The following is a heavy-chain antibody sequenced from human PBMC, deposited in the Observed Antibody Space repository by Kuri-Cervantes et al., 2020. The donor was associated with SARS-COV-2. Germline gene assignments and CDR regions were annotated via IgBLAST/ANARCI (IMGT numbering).Heavy chain of an antibody. Sequence: GESLKIPCAASGFIFSNAWMSWVRPAPGKGLEWIGRIKSRADGGTRDYPAPVNGRFTLSRDDSTNTLYLQMNSLKTEDTAVYYCTTGSVRGQWMEPRRHEAFDLWGQGTMVTVSS. D-gene: IGHD6-19*01. J-gene: IGHJ3*01. V-gene: IGHV3-15*01. CDR2: IKSRADGGTR. CDR3: TTGSVRGQWMEPRRHEAFDL. CDR1: GFIFSNAW.